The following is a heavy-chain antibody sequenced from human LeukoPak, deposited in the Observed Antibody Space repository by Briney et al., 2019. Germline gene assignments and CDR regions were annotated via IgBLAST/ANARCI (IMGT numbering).Heavy chain of an antibody. J-gene: IGHJ4*02. CDR1: GGSISSSSYY. CDR3: ARLGGGSSYPL. Sequence: SETLSLTCTVSGGSISSSSYYWGWIRQPPGKGLEWIGSIYYSGSTYYNPSLKSRVTMSVDTSKNQFSLKLSSVTAADTAVYYCARLGGGSSYPLWGQGTLVTVSS. V-gene: IGHV4-39*01. CDR2: IYYSGST. D-gene: IGHD1-26*01.